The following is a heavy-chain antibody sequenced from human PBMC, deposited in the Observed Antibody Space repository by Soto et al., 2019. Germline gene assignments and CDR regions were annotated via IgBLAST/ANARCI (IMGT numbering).Heavy chain of an antibody. Sequence: GGSLRLSCAASGFTFSSYSMNWVRQAPGKGLEWVSYISTSSSTIYYEDSVKGRFTISRDNAKNSLYLQMNSLRAEDTAVYYCARGYYDFWFDPWGQGTLVTVSS. V-gene: IGHV3-48*01. CDR2: ISTSSSTI. J-gene: IGHJ5*02. CDR1: GFTFSSYS. CDR3: ARGYYDFWFDP. D-gene: IGHD3-3*01.